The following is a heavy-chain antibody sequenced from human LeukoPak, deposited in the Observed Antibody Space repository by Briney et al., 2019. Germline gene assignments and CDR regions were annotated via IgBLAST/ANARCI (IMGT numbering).Heavy chain of an antibody. D-gene: IGHD6-13*01. CDR2: IDTGDSDT. CDR3: ARSTSSSWYFPFDY. CDR1: GYSFTSYW. V-gene: IGHV5-51*01. Sequence: GESLKITCKGSGYSFTSYWIGWARQLPGKGLVWMGIIDTGDSDTRYSPSFQGQVTISADKSISTAYLQWSTLKASDTAMYYCARSTSSSWYFPFDYLGQGTLVTVSS. J-gene: IGHJ4*02.